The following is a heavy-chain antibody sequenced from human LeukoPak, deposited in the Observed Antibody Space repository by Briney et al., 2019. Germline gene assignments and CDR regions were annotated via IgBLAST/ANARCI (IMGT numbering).Heavy chain of an antibody. Sequence: GGSLRLSCAASGFTFSSYAMSWVRQAPGKGLEWVSAISGSGGSTYYADSVKGRFTISRDNSKNTLYLQMNSLRAEDTAVYYCARDQYGFNGNDYWGQGTLVTVSS. CDR2: ISGSGGST. V-gene: IGHV3-23*01. D-gene: IGHD3-10*01. J-gene: IGHJ4*02. CDR1: GFTFSSYA. CDR3: ARDQYGFNGNDY.